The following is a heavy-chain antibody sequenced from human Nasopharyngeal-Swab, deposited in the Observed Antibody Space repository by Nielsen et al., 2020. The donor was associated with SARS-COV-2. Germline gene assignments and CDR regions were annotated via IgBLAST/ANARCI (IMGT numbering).Heavy chain of an antibody. V-gene: IGHV4-34*01. CDR2: INHSGST. J-gene: IGHJ2*01. Sequence: GSLRLSCAVYGGSFSGYYWGWIRQPPGKGLEWIGEINHSGSTNYNPSLKSRVTMSVDTSKNQFSLKLSSVTAADTAVYYCTSSPRQPPARGWYFDLWGRGTLVTVSS. CDR3: TSSPRQPPARGWYFDL. CDR1: GGSFSGYY. D-gene: IGHD2-2*01.